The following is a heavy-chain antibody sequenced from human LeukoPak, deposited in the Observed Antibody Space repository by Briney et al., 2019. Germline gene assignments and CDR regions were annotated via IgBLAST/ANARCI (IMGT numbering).Heavy chain of an antibody. Sequence: GSLRLSCAASGFTFSNYWIHWVRPAPGKGLVWISRINTDGSNTDYADSVKGRFTISRDNAKNTVYLQMNSLRAEDTAVYYCVRLLDRDYWGQGTLVTVSS. CDR2: INTDGSNT. CDR3: VRLLDRDY. CDR1: GFTFSNYW. J-gene: IGHJ4*02. V-gene: IGHV3-74*01. D-gene: IGHD2-15*01.